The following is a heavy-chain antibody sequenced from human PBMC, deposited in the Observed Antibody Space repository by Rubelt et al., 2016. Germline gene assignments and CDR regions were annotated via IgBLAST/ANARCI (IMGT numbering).Heavy chain of an antibody. V-gene: IGHV4-59*12. Sequence: QVQLQESGPGLVEPSETLSLTCTVSGDSISNYYWIWIRQPPGKGLEWIGYIYYSGSANYNPSLKSRGTVSIDTSKNQCSLKVSSGTAADTAVYYCGRGGYSYGYKTLDYGGQGTLVTVSS. CDR1: GDSISNYY. CDR2: IYYSGSA. J-gene: IGHJ4*02. D-gene: IGHD5-18*01. CDR3: GRGGYSYGYKTLDY.